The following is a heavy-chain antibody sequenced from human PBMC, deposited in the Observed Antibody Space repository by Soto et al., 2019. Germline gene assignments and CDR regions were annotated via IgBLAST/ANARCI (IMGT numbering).Heavy chain of an antibody. D-gene: IGHD6-6*01. J-gene: IGHJ6*02. CDR1: GYSFTSYW. Sequence: GESLKISCKGSGYSFTSYWIGWVRHMPGKGLEWMGIIYPGDSDTRYSPSFQGQVTISADKSISTAYLQWSSLKASDTAMYYCARLSLSTSSSSYYYGMDVWGQGTTVTVSS. CDR3: ARLSLSTSSSSYYYGMDV. CDR2: IYPGDSDT. V-gene: IGHV5-51*01.